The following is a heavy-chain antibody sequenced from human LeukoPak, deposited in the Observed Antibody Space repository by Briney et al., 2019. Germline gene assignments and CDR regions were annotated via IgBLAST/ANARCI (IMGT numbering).Heavy chain of an antibody. J-gene: IGHJ4*01. CDR2: VSYDGYHN. CDR1: GFTLSNDG. V-gene: IGHV3-30*18. D-gene: IGHD3-22*01. CDR3: PKAQFDSRRYLPVY. Sequence: QPGGSLRLSCAASGFTLSNDGMHWVSQAAGKGREWGAFVSYDGYHNYYADSVQGRFTISRDNSHHTLYLQMTRLRAEDTAVYYCPKAQFDSRRYLPVYWGHGTLLPLSS.